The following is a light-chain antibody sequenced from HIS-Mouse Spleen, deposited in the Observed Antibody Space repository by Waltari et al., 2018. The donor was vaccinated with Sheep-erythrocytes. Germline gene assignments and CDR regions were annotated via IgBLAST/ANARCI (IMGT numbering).Light chain of an antibody. CDR1: SSDVGGYNY. V-gene: IGLV2-14*01. Sequence: QSALTHPASVSGSPGQSITISCTGTSSDVGGYNYVSWYQQHPGKAPNLMIYEVSNRPSGVLNRFSGAKAGNTASLTISGLHAEDEADYYCSSYTSSSTWVFGGGTKLTVL. CDR2: EVS. J-gene: IGLJ3*02. CDR3: SSYTSSSTWV.